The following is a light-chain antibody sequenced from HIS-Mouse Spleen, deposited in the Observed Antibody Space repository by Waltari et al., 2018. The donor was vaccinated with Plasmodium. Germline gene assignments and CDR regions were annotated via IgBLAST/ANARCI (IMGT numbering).Light chain of an antibody. V-gene: IGLV3-1*01. Sequence: SYELTQPPPVSVSPGQTASIPCSGATLGDKYACWYQQKPGQSPVLVIYQDSKRPSGIPERFSGSNSGNTATLTISGTQAMDEADYYCQAWDSSTVVFGGGTKLTVL. CDR2: QDS. J-gene: IGLJ2*01. CDR1: TLGDKY. CDR3: QAWDSSTVV.